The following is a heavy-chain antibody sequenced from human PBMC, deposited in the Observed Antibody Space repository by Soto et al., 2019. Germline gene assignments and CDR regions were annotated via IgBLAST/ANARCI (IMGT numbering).Heavy chain of an antibody. J-gene: IGHJ6*03. CDR1: EGSISSGVYY. CDR3: ARGGGDVDYYIDV. D-gene: IGHD3-16*01. V-gene: IGHV4-39*01. Sequence: PSETLSLTCTVSEGSISSGVYYWSWVRQHPGKGLEWIGNIYYSGSTYYNPSLKSRVTISVDTSKNQFSLMLSSVTAADTAVYYCARGGGDVDYYIDVWGKGTTVTVSS. CDR2: IYYSGST.